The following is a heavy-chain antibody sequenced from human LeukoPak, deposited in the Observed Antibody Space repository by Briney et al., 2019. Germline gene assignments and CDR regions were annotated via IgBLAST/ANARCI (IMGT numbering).Heavy chain of an antibody. D-gene: IGHD6-13*01. V-gene: IGHV3-23*01. CDR3: ARSMYSSSPYFDY. Sequence: GGSLRLSCAASGFTFSSYTMSWVRQAPGKGLEWVSAISGSGGSTYYADSVKGRFTISRDNSKNTLYLQMNSLRAEDTAVYYCARSMYSSSPYFDYWGQGTLVTVSS. CDR1: GFTFSSYT. CDR2: ISGSGGST. J-gene: IGHJ4*02.